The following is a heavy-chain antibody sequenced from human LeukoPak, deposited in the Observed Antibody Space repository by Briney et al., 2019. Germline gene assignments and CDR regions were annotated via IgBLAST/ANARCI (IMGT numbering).Heavy chain of an antibody. CDR3: AKDMRSSSWYHMDA. D-gene: IGHD6-13*01. Sequence: GGSLRLSCAASGFTFDDYAMHWVRQAPGKGLEWVSGISWNSGSIGYADSVKGRFTISRDNAKNSLYLQMNSLRAEDMALYYCAKDMRSSSWYHMDAWGKGTTVTVSS. V-gene: IGHV3-9*03. J-gene: IGHJ6*03. CDR2: ISWNSGSI. CDR1: GFTFDDYA.